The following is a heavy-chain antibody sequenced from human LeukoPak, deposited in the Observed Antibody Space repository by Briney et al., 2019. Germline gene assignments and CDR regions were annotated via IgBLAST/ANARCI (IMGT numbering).Heavy chain of an antibody. Sequence: ASVKVSCKASGYTFTSYGISWVRQAPGQGLEWMGWIRADNGNTNYALKLQGRVTMTTDTSTSTAYMELRSLRSDDTAVYYCARDRDCSSTSCYDPWGQGTLVTVSS. CDR1: GYTFTSYG. CDR2: IRADNGNT. D-gene: IGHD2-2*01. V-gene: IGHV1-18*01. CDR3: ARDRDCSSTSCYDP. J-gene: IGHJ5*02.